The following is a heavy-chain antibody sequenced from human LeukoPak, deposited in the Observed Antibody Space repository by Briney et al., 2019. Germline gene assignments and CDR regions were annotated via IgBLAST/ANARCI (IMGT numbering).Heavy chain of an antibody. J-gene: IGHJ6*02. D-gene: IGHD4-17*01. Sequence: PGGSLRLSCAASGFTFSSYGMHWVRQAPGKGLEWVAFIRYDGSNKYYADSVKGRFTISRDNSKNTLYLQMNSLRAEDTAVYYCARVPTTVTFYYYYYGMDVWSQGTTVTVSS. V-gene: IGHV3-30*02. CDR2: IRYDGSNK. CDR3: ARVPTTVTFYYYYYGMDV. CDR1: GFTFSSYG.